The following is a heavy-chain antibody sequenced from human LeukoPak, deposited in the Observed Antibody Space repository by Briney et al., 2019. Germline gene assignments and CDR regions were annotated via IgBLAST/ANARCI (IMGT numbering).Heavy chain of an antibody. CDR2: IYSGGST. CDR1: GFTVSSNY. CDR3: ARGPRLDDAFDI. D-gene: IGHD1-1*01. J-gene: IGHJ3*02. V-gene: IGHV3-66*01. Sequence: AGGSLRLSCAASGFTVSSNYMSWVRQAPGKGLEWVSVIYSGGSTYYADSVKGRFTISRDNSKNTLYLQMNSMRAEDTAVYYCARGPRLDDAFDIWGQGTMVTVSS.